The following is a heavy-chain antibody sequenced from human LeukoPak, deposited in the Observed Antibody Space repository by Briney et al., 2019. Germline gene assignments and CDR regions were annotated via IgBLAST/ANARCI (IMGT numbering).Heavy chain of an antibody. Sequence: PVGSLRLSCAGSGFTFSRFWMGWVRKAPGKGLEWVANIKPDGSEKNYGDSVRGRFTISRDNARNSLSLQMNSLRAEDTAVYYCARENYFDYWGQGTLVTVSS. J-gene: IGHJ4*02. CDR2: IKPDGSEK. CDR1: GFTFSRFW. CDR3: ARENYFDY. V-gene: IGHV3-7*04.